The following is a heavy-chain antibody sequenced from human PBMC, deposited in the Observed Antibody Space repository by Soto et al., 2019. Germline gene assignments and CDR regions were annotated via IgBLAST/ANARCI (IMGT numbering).Heavy chain of an antibody. V-gene: IGHV4-59*01. Sequence: WTWIRQAPGKGLEWIGSIYYSGSTNYNPSLKSRVTIRVDTSKNQFSLKLSSVTAADTAVYYCARSIIYDSSGSTDYWGQGTLVTVSS. J-gene: IGHJ4*02. CDR2: IYYSGST. D-gene: IGHD3-22*01. CDR3: ARSIIYDSSGSTDY.